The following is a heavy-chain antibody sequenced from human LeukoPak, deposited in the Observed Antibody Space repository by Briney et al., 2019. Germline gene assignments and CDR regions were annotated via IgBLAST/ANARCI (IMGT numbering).Heavy chain of an antibody. Sequence: GASVKVSCKASGGTFSSYAISWVRQAPGQGLEWMGRIIPILGIANYAQKFQGRVTITADKSTSTAYMELSSLRSEDTAVYYCARRGHRGGRNWFDPWGQGTLVTVSS. V-gene: IGHV1-69*04. J-gene: IGHJ5*02. CDR2: IIPILGIA. CDR1: GGTFSSYA. CDR3: ARRGHRGGRNWFDP. D-gene: IGHD3-16*01.